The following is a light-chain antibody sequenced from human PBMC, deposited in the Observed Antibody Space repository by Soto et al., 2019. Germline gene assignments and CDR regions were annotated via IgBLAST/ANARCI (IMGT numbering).Light chain of an antibody. CDR3: QQYNNWPTWT. Sequence: EIVLTQSPGTLSFSPGERATLSCRASQSVGNNLAWYQQKPGQAPGLLIYEASNRATGIPARFSGSGSGTDFTLTISSLEPGDFAVYYCQQYNNWPTWTFGQGTKVDIK. CDR2: EAS. J-gene: IGKJ1*01. CDR1: QSVGNN. V-gene: IGKV3-11*01.